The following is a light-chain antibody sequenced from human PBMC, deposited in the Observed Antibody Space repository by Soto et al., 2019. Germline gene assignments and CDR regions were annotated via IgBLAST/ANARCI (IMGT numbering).Light chain of an antibody. CDR2: LNSDGSH. CDR1: SGHSSYA. V-gene: IGLV4-69*01. CDR3: QTWGTGFRV. Sequence: QPVLTQSPSASASLGASVKLTCTLSSGHSSYAIAWHQQQPEKAPRYLMKLNSDGSHTKGDGIPDRFSGSSSGAERYLTISSLQSEDEADYYCQTWGTGFRVFGGGTKLTVL. J-gene: IGLJ2*01.